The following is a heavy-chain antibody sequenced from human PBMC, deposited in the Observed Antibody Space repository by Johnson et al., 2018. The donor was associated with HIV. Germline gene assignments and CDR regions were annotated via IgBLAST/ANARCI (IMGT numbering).Heavy chain of an antibody. CDR3: ARDVTKDAFDI. CDR2: ISGSGDSI. J-gene: IGHJ3*02. CDR1: GFTFSSYA. V-gene: IGHV3-23*04. Sequence: VQLVESGGGLVQPGGSLRVSCSASGFTFSSYAMSWVRQAAGKGLEWVSGISGSGDSIGYADSVKGRFTISRDNSKNTLYLQMNSLRAEDTAVYYCARDVTKDAFDIWGQGTMVTVSS. D-gene: IGHD4-17*01.